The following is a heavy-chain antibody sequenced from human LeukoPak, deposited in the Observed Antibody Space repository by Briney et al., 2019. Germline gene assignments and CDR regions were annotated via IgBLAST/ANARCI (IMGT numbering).Heavy chain of an antibody. D-gene: IGHD3-22*01. CDR1: GGSISRSNYY. CDR2: ISYSGST. CDR3: VRQGDYYDSSGYFDY. Sequence: SETLSLTCTVSGGSISRSNYYWGWIRQPPGKGLEWIASISYSGSTYYNPSLKSRVTISVDTSKNQFSLKLSSVTAADTAVYYCVRQGDYYDSSGYFDYWGQGTLVTVSS. J-gene: IGHJ4*02. V-gene: IGHV4-39*01.